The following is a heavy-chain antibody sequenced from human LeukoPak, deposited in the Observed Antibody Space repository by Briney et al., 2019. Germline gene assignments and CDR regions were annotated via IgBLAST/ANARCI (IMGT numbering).Heavy chain of an antibody. CDR2: IKSKTDGGTT. Sequence: PGGSLRLSCAASGFTFSNAWMSWVRQAPGKGLEWVGRIKSKTDGGTTDYAAPVKGRFTISRDDSKNALYLQMNSLKTEDTAVYYCTTSPNYDFWSGIDYWGQGTLVTVSS. CDR3: TTSPNYDFWSGIDY. J-gene: IGHJ4*02. D-gene: IGHD3-3*01. V-gene: IGHV3-15*01. CDR1: GFTFSNAW.